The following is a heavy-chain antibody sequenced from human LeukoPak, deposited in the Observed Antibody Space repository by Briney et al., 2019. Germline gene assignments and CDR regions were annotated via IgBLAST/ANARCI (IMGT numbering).Heavy chain of an antibody. V-gene: IGHV3-30*02. CDR2: IRYDESNR. CDR1: GFTFNNFG. CDR3: AKKAFCNSATCYGALDV. Sequence: PGGSLRLSCAASGFTFNNFGMHWVRQAPGRGLEWVAFIRYDESNRYYADSVKGRFTISRDNPRNTLYLQLNSLGAADTAVYYCAKKAFCNSATCYGALDVWGQGTMVTVSS. D-gene: IGHD2/OR15-2a*01. J-gene: IGHJ3*01.